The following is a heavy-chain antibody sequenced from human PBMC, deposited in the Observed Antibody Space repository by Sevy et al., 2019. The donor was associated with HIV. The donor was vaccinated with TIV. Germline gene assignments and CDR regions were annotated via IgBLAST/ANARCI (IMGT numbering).Heavy chain of an antibody. CDR3: AKGYCSRTSCYYQPDFDY. J-gene: IGHJ4*02. D-gene: IGHD2-2*01. Sequence: GGSLRLSCAASGFTFSSYAMSWVRQAPGKGLEWVSAISGSGGSTYYADSVKGRFTISRDNSKNTLYLQMNSLRAEDTAVYYCAKGYCSRTSCYYQPDFDYWGQGTLVTVSS. V-gene: IGHV3-23*01. CDR1: GFTFSSYA. CDR2: ISGSGGST.